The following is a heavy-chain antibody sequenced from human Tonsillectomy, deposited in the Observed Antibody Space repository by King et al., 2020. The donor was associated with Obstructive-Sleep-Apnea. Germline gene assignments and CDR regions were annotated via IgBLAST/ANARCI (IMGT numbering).Heavy chain of an antibody. CDR3: ARQANSYLTLGWFDP. CDR1: GGSISGYY. D-gene: IGHD1-26*01. Sequence: QLQESGPGLVKPSETLSLTCTVSGGSISGYYLSWIRQPPGKGIEWIAYIYSSGTTNYNPSLKSRVTISVDTSNNLFSLKLNSVTAADTAVYYCARQANSYLTLGWFDPWGQGTLVTVSS. J-gene: IGHJ5*02. V-gene: IGHV4-59*01. CDR2: IYSSGTT.